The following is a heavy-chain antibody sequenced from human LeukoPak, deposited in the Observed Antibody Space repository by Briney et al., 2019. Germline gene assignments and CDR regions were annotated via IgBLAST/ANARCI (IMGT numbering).Heavy chain of an antibody. CDR1: GYTFTSYG. CDR3: ARAEGYYYDSSGPAGAFDI. Sequence: ASVKVSCKASGYTFTSYGISCVRQAPGQGLEWMGWISAYNGNTNYAQKLQGRVTMTTDTSTSTAYMELRSLRSDDTAVYYCARAEGYYYDSSGPAGAFDIWGQGTMVTVSS. J-gene: IGHJ3*02. V-gene: IGHV1-18*04. D-gene: IGHD3-22*01. CDR2: ISAYNGNT.